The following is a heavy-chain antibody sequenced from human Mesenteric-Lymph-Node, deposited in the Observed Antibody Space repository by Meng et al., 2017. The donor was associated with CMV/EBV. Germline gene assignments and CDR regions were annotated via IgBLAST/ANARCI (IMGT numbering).Heavy chain of an antibody. CDR2: IYYSGTT. Sequence: SGDSISRTYWWSWVRQAPGKGLEWIGEIYYSGTTNYNPSLKSRVTLSVDKSKNHFSLKVTSVTAADTAVYYCARDNGSGSALSYFRDWGQGTLVTVSS. V-gene: IGHV4-4*02. D-gene: IGHD3-10*01. J-gene: IGHJ1*01. CDR1: GDSISRTYW. CDR3: ARDNGSGSALSYFRD.